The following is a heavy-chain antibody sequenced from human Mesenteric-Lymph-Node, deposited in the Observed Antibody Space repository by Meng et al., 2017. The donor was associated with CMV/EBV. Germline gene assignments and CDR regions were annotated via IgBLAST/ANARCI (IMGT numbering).Heavy chain of an antibody. V-gene: IGHV4-4*02. Sequence: CTVSGGSIITANWWNWLRQPPGKGLEWIGEIYDTGSTNYNPSLKSRVTISVDKSKNQFSLALSSVTAADTAMYYCARDRGGAGYFDYWGQGALVTVSS. J-gene: IGHJ4*02. CDR3: ARDRGGAGYFDY. D-gene: IGHD1-26*01. CDR2: IYDTGST. CDR1: GGSIITANW.